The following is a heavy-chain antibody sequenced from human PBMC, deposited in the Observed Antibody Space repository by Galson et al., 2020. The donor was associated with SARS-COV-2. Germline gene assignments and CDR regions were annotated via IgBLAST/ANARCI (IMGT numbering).Heavy chain of an antibody. V-gene: IGHV2-5*02. CDR3: VHQPFYGSGVYFDY. CDR1: GFSLTTSGVG. J-gene: IGHJ4*02. CDR2: IYWDDDE. Sequence: SGPTLVKPTQTLTLTCTFSGFSLTTSGVGVGWIRQPPGKALEWLALIYWDDDERYSPSLKSRLTITKDTSKHQVVLTMTNMDPVDTATYYSVHQPFYGSGVYFDYWGQGALVTVSS. D-gene: IGHD3-10*01.